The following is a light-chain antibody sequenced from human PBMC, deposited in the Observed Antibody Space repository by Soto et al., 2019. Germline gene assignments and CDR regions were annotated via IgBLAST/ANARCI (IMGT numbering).Light chain of an antibody. Sequence: DIVMTQSPDSLAVSLGERDTINCKSSQSVLYNSNNKNYLAWYQQRPGQPPKLLIYWASTRESGVPDRFSGSGSWTDFTLTITSLQAEDVAVYYCQQYESTPPTFGQGTKLEIK. CDR3: QQYESTPPT. CDR2: WAS. V-gene: IGKV4-1*01. CDR1: QSVLYNSNNKNY. J-gene: IGKJ2*01.